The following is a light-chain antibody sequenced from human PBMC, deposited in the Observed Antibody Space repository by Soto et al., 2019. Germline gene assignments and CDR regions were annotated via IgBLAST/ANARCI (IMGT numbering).Light chain of an antibody. Sequence: DIQMTQSPSSLSASVGDRVTITCRASQSISSYLNWYQQKPGKAPKLLIYGASTRATGIPARFSGSGSGTEFTLTISSLQSEDFAVYYCQQYNNWPSFGQGTRLEIK. CDR1: QSISSY. V-gene: IGKV1-39*01. CDR2: GAS. CDR3: QQYNNWPS. J-gene: IGKJ5*01.